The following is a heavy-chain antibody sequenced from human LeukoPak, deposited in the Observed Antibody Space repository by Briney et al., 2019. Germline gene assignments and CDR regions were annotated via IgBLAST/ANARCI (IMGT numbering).Heavy chain of an antibody. CDR2: IYYSGST. D-gene: IGHD3-10*01. CDR1: GGSISSSSYY. V-gene: IGHV4-39*01. Sequence: SETLSLTCTVSGGSISSSSYYWGWIRQPPGKGLEWIGSIYYSGSTYYNPSLKSRVTISVDTSKNQFSLKLSSVTAADTAVYYCARLWFGDPMGPWGQGTLVTVSS. J-gene: IGHJ5*02. CDR3: ARLWFGDPMGP.